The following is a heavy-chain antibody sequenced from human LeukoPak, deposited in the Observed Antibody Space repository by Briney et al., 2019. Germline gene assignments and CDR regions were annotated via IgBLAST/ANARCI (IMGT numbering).Heavy chain of an antibody. J-gene: IGHJ4*02. CDR3: AKDAQRGFDYSNSLEY. CDR2: IWSDGSNQ. V-gene: IGHV3-33*06. Sequence: GGSLRLSCAASKFTFSHYGMHWVRQAPGKGLQWVAVIWSDGSNQYYADSVKGRFTISRDNSNNMVYLQKNSLRADDTGVYYCAKDAQRGFDYSNSLEYWGQGALVTVSS. CDR1: KFTFSHYG. D-gene: IGHD4-11*01.